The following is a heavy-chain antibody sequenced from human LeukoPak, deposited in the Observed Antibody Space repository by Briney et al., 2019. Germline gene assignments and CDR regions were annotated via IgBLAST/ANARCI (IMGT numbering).Heavy chain of an antibody. Sequence: PSETLSLTCTVSGGSISSSSYYWGWIRQPPGKGLEWMANINQDGSGVYFVDSVKGRFTLSRDDAKNALYLEMTSLRADDTGVYYCVRWDHSSNWHYNYWGQGTLVTVSS. CDR3: VRWDHSSNWHYNY. CDR1: GGSISSSSYY. CDR2: INQDGSGV. J-gene: IGHJ4*02. D-gene: IGHD6-13*01. V-gene: IGHV3-7*01.